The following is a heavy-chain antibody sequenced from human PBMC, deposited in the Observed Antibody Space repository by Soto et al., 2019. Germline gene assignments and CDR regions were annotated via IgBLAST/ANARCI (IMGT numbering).Heavy chain of an antibody. Sequence: GGSLRLSCAASGFTFSSYGMHWVRQAPGKGLEWVAVIPYDGSNKYYADSVKGRFTISRDNSKNTQYLQMNSLRAEDTAVYYCAKDRTRSLYYYDSSGYYPRGHNWFDPWGQGTLVTVSS. V-gene: IGHV3-30*18. CDR2: IPYDGSNK. J-gene: IGHJ5*02. CDR3: AKDRTRSLYYYDSSGYYPRGHNWFDP. CDR1: GFTFSSYG. D-gene: IGHD3-22*01.